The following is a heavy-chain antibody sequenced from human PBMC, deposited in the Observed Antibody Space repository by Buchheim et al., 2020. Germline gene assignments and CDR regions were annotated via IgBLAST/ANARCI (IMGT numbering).Heavy chain of an antibody. Sequence: EVHLVESGGGLVQPGGSLRLSCVVSGFTFSTYSMNWVRQAPGKGVEWVSYISSTSGTRFYADSVRGRFTISRDNAKNSLYLQMKSLRDEDTAVYYCARDSSGSSGYHFDYWGQGTL. V-gene: IGHV3-48*02. CDR3: ARDSSGSSGYHFDY. CDR1: GFTFSTYS. D-gene: IGHD3-22*01. J-gene: IGHJ4*02. CDR2: ISSTSGTR.